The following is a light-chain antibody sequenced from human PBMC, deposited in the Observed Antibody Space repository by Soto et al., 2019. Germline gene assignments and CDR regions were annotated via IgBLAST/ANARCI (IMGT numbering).Light chain of an antibody. CDR3: QQYNNWLPLT. V-gene: IGKV3D-15*01. CDR1: QSVSSN. J-gene: IGKJ4*01. Sequence: EIVMTQSPATMSVSPGERATLSCRASQSVSSNLAWYQQKPGQATRLLIYGASTRATGIPARFSGSRSGTEFNLTISSLQSEDFAVYYCQQYNNWLPLTFGGGTKVEIK. CDR2: GAS.